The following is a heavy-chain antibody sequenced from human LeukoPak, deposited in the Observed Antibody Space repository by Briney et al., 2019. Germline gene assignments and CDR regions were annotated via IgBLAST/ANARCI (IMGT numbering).Heavy chain of an antibody. CDR2: IYYSGST. CDR3: ARDRRDGYNYHYYDY. CDR1: GGSISSGGYY. J-gene: IGHJ4*02. V-gene: IGHV4-31*03. D-gene: IGHD5-24*01. Sequence: SETLSLTCTVSGGSISSGGYYWSWIRQHPEKGLEWIGYIYYSGSTYYNPSPKSRVTISVDTSKNQFSLKLSSVTAADTAVYYCARDRRDGYNYHYYDYWGQGTLVTVSS.